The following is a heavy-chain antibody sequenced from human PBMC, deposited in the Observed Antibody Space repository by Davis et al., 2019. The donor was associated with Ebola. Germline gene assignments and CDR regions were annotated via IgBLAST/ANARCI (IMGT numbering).Heavy chain of an antibody. CDR2: ISYDGSNK. V-gene: IGHV3-30*18. Sequence: GESLKISCAASGFTFSSYGMHWVRQAPGKGLEWVAVISYDGSNKYYADSVKGRFTISRDNSKNTLYLQMNSLRAEDTAVYYCAKETTVAYFDYWGQGTLVTVSS. CDR1: GFTFSSYG. D-gene: IGHD4-23*01. CDR3: AKETTVAYFDY. J-gene: IGHJ4*02.